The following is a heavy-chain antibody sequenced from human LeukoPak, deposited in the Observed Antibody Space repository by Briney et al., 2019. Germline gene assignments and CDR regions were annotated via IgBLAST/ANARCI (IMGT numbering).Heavy chain of an antibody. V-gene: IGHV3-23*01. CDR3: ARQVSCDTTTCYAGMPPDY. Sequence: PGGSLRLSCAASGFTFSRYAMSWVRQTPEEGLEWVSVISGSDGSTYYADSVRGRFTISRDDSGNTLFLQMNSLRAEDTAVYYCARQVSCDTTTCYAGMPPDYWGQGTLVTVSS. CDR2: ISGSDGST. J-gene: IGHJ4*02. D-gene: IGHD2-2*01. CDR1: GFTFSRYA.